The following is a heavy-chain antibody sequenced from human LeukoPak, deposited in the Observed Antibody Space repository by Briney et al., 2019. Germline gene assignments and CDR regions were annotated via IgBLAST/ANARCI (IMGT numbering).Heavy chain of an antibody. Sequence: PGGSLRLSCAASGFTFSSYALSGVRQAPGKGLEWVSAISGSGGSTYYADSVKGRFTISRDNSKNTLYLQMNSLRAEDTAVYYCAKLAAKNIAAAGKDWGQGTLVTVSS. CDR3: AKLAAKNIAAAGKD. CDR1: GFTFSSYA. D-gene: IGHD6-13*01. J-gene: IGHJ4*02. V-gene: IGHV3-23*01. CDR2: ISGSGGST.